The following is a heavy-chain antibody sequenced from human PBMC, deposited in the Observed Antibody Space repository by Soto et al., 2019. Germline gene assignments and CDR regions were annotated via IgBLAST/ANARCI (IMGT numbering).Heavy chain of an antibody. CDR1: GGFVSSGSYY. CDR2: MSHSGGT. Sequence: QVQLQQWGAGLLKSSETLSLTCAVYGGFVSSGSYYWSWIRQPPGEGLEWIGEMSHSGGTHFNPSPKSRVSISVDTSKNQYSLKMSSATAVDTALCCCARVERGTATTVVDDFNIWGPGTMVTVSS. V-gene: IGHV4-34*01. J-gene: IGHJ3*02. CDR3: ARVERGTATTVVDDFNI. D-gene: IGHD1-1*01.